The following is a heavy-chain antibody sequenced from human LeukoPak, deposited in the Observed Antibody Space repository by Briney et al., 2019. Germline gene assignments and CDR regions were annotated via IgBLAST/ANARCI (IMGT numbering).Heavy chain of an antibody. CDR2: IYYSGST. Sequence: SETLSLTCTVSGGSISSSSYYWGWIRQPPGKGLEWIGSIYYSGSTYYNPSLKSRVTISVDTSKNQFSLKLSSVTAADTAVYYCARNSNYYGSGSYYNDYWGQGTLVTVSS. D-gene: IGHD3-10*01. J-gene: IGHJ4*02. CDR1: GGSISSSSYY. CDR3: ARNSNYYGSGSYYNDY. V-gene: IGHV4-39*07.